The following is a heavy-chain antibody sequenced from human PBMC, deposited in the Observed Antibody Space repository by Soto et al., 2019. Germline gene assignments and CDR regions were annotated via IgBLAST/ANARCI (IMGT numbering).Heavy chain of an antibody. CDR3: AITIGDFWRGSAGPHYLDV. D-gene: IGHD3-3*01. Sequence: EVQLLESGGGLVQTGGSLRLSCAASGFTLSSYGMSWVRQAPGKGLEWVSGFIGGGRTIYYADSVKGRFTISRDDSKNTVFLQMNSLRADDTAVYYCAITIGDFWRGSAGPHYLDVWGKGTAVTVS. CDR2: FIGGGRTI. CDR1: GFTLSSYG. V-gene: IGHV3-23*01. J-gene: IGHJ6*03.